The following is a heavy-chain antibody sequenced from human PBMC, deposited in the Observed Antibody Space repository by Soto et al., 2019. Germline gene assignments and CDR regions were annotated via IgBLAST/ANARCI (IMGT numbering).Heavy chain of an antibody. J-gene: IGHJ4*02. CDR2: ISYDGSNK. V-gene: IGHV3-30*18. CDR3: AKTPTTVTTRAIDY. D-gene: IGHD4-17*01. Sequence: PGGTLRLSCAASGFTFRSYRMHLIRQAPGKGLEWVAVISYDGSNKYYADSVKGRFTISRDNSKNTLYLQMNSLRAEDTAVYYCAKTPTTVTTRAIDYWGQGTLV. CDR1: GFTFRSYR.